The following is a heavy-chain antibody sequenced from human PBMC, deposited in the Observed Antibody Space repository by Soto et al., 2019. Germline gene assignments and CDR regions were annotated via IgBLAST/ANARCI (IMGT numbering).Heavy chain of an antibody. V-gene: IGHV1-46*01. J-gene: IGHJ6*01. CDR1: GYTFTSYY. CDR3: AEAPRLDRIYV. CDR2: INPSGGST. Sequence: ASVKVSCKASGYTFTSYYMHWVRQAPGQGLEWMGIINPSGGSTSYAQKFQGRVTMTRDTSTSTGYLELSSLRSEDTAVYYCAEAPRLDRIYVWARRATGTGSS. D-gene: IGHD2-15*01.